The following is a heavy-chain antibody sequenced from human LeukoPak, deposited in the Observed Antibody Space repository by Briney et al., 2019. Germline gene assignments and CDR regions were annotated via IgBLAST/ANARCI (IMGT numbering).Heavy chain of an antibody. CDR2: IYYSGST. V-gene: IGHV4-39*07. Sequence: PSQTLSLTCTVSGGSISSSSYYWGWIRQPPGKGLEWIGSIYYSGSTYYNPSLKSRVTISVDTSKNQFSLKLGSVTAADTAVYYCARVGPGYTFGSYYFDYWGQGAQVTVSP. D-gene: IGHD5-18*01. CDR1: GGSISSSSYY. J-gene: IGHJ4*02. CDR3: ARVGPGYTFGSYYFDY.